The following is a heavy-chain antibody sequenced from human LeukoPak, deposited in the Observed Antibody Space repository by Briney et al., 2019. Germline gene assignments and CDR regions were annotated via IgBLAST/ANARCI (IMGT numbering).Heavy chain of an antibody. Sequence: PSQTLSLTCAVSGGSISSGGYSWSWIRQPPGKGLEWIGYIYHSGSTYYNPSLKSRVTISVDTSKNQFSLKLSSVTAADTAVYYCAREGMRPMVRGPLGYFQHWGQGTLVTVSS. CDR1: GGSISSGGYS. V-gene: IGHV4-30-2*01. J-gene: IGHJ1*01. D-gene: IGHD3-10*01. CDR2: IYHSGST. CDR3: AREGMRPMVRGPLGYFQH.